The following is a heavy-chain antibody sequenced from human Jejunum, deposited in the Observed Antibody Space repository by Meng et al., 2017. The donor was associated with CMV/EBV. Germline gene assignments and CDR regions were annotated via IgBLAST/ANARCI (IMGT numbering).Heavy chain of an antibody. J-gene: IGHJ6*02. Sequence: YGWGWIRQHPGRGLEWHGDIYYSGRPSYSTNPYYNLSLKSRLVMSVDTSKSQFSLRLSSVTAADTAVYYCARSDYSLTYYYGLDVWGQGTTVTVSS. CDR3: ARSDYSLTYYYGLDV. V-gene: IGHV4-31*02. D-gene: IGHD4-11*01. CDR2: IYYSGRP. CDR1: YG.